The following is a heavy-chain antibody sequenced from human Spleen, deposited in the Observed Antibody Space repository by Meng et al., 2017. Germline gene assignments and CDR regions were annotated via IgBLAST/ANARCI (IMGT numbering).Heavy chain of an antibody. CDR2: INWNGGST. J-gene: IGHJ4*02. CDR1: GFIFSSYA. CDR3: ARVPDPTVTTMGY. V-gene: IGHV3-20*04. Sequence: GGSLRLSCAASGFIFSSYAMNWVRQAPGKGLEWVSGINWNGGSTGYADSVKGRFTISRDNAKNSLYLQMNSLRAEDTALYYCARVPDPTVTTMGYWGQGTLVTVSS. D-gene: IGHD4-17*01.